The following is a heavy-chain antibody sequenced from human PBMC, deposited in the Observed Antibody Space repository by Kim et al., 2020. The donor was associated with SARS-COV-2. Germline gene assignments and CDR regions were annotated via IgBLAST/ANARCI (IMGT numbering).Heavy chain of an antibody. V-gene: IGHV3-23*01. Sequence: TTYADSVKGRFTISRDNSKTTLCLQMNSLRAEDTAIYYCAKDRGHWYFDLWGRGTLVTVSS. CDR2: T. D-gene: IGHD3-10*01. J-gene: IGHJ2*01. CDR3: AKDRGHWYFDL.